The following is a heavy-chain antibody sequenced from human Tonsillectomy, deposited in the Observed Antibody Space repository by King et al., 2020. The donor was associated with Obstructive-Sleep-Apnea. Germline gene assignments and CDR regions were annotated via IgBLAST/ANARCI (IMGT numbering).Heavy chain of an antibody. Sequence: VQLQQWGAGLLKPSETLSLTCAVYGVSFSGYYWSWIRQPPGKGLEWIGEINHSGSTNYNPSLKSRVTISVDTSKNQFSLKLSSVTAADTAVYYCARGRRGYYYGSGSNPHGYWGQGTLVTVSS. CDR1: GVSFSGYY. J-gene: IGHJ4*02. CDR2: INHSGST. CDR3: ARGRRGYYYGSGSNPHGY. V-gene: IGHV4-34*01. D-gene: IGHD3-10*01.